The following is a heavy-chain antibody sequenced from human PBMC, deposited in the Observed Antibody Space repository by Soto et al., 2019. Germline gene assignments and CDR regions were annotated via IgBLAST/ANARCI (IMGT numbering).Heavy chain of an antibody. CDR1: GFTFSSYS. CDR3: ARDLAAAGVYYYYGMDV. Sequence: PGGSLRLSCAASGFTFSSYSMNWVRQAPGKGLEWVSSISSSSSYIYYADSVKGRFTISRDNAKNSLYLQMNSLRAEDTAVYYCARDLAAAGVYYYYGMDVWGQGTTVTSP. J-gene: IGHJ6*02. D-gene: IGHD6-13*01. CDR2: ISSSSSYI. V-gene: IGHV3-21*01.